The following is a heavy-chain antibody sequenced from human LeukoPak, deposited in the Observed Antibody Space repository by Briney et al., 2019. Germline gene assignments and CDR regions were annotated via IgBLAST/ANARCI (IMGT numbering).Heavy chain of an antibody. V-gene: IGHV3-21*01. Sequence: TGGSLRLSCAASGFTFSSYSMNWVCQAPGKGLGWVSSISSSSSYIYYADSVKGRFAISRDNAKNSLYLQMNSLRAEDTAVYYCARGPGYCSGGSCSYFDYWGQGTLVTVSS. CDR2: ISSSSSYI. J-gene: IGHJ4*02. CDR3: ARGPGYCSGGSCSYFDY. CDR1: GFTFSSYS. D-gene: IGHD2-15*01.